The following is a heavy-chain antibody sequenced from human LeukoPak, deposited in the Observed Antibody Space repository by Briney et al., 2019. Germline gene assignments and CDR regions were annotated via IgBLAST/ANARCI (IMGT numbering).Heavy chain of an antibody. CDR1: GGTFSSYA. CDR3: ARAEKPNWGNYYYYCMDV. D-gene: IGHD7-27*01. V-gene: IGHV1-69*05. CDR2: IIPIFGTA. J-gene: IGHJ6*03. Sequence: SVKVSCKASGGTFSSYAISWVRQAPGQGLEWMGGIIPIFGTANYAQKFQGRVTMTTDTSTTTAYMELRGLRSDDTAVYYCARAEKPNWGNYYYYCMDVWGKGTTVTVSS.